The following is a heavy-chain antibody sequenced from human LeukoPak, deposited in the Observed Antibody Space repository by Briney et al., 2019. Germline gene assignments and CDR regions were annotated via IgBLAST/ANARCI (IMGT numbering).Heavy chain of an antibody. CDR1: GGSFSGYY. CDR2: INHSGST. J-gene: IGHJ5*02. Sequence: SETLSLTCAVYGGSFSGYYWSWIRQPPGKGLEWIGEINHSGSTNYNPSLKSRVTISVDTSKNQFSLKLSSVTAADTAVYYCARGVGYSSSWYDDHWGQGTLVTVSS. D-gene: IGHD6-13*01. V-gene: IGHV4-34*01. CDR3: ARGVGYSSSWYDDH.